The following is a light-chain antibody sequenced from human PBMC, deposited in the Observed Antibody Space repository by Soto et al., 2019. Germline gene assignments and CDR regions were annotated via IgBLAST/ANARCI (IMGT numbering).Light chain of an antibody. CDR2: DVN. CDR1: SRDVGGYDY. CDR3: SSYTSSSTLV. J-gene: IGLJ1*01. V-gene: IGLV2-14*01. Sequence: QSVLTQPASVSGSPGQSITISCTGTSRDVGGYDYVSCYQQHPGKAPQLMIYDVNNRPSGVSTRFSGSRSGNTASLTISGLQAEDEADYYCSSYTSSSTLVFGTGTKVTVL.